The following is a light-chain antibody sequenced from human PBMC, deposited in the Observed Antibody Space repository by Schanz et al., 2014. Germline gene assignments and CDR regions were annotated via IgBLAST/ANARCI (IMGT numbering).Light chain of an antibody. Sequence: QSALTQPASVSGSPGQSITVSCTGTTDVDYGNFVSWYQQHPGKAPKLLIYEGSKRPSGVSNRFSGSKSGNTASLTISGLQAEDEADYYCCSYAGDTPHVALGGGTKFTVL. CDR2: EGS. CDR1: TDVDYGNF. J-gene: IGLJ2*01. CDR3: CSYAGDTPHVA. V-gene: IGLV2-23*01.